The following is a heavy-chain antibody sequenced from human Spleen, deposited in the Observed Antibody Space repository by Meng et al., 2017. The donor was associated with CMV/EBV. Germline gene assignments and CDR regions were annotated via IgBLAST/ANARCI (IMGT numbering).Heavy chain of an antibody. CDR2: ILRDGRRT. Sequence: GGSLRLSCAASGFTFSNYGIHWGRQAPGKGLEWVAYILRDGRRTYFAGSVRGRFTISRDNSKNTMYLQMNSLRAGDTAVYYCARDLSMSRFVKAPTAIAYWGQGTLVTVSS. D-gene: IGHD2-2*01. V-gene: IGHV3-30*02. CDR3: ARDLSMSRFVKAPTAIAY. CDR1: GFTFSNYG. J-gene: IGHJ4*02.